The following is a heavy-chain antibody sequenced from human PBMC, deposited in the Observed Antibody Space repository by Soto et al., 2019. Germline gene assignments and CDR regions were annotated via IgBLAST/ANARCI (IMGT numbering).Heavy chain of an antibody. V-gene: IGHV1-18*01. D-gene: IGHD2-2*01. CDR3: ASSRYCISPSRHPSSCGYYYYGMDV. Sequence: ASVKVSCKASGYNFTNYGISWVRQAPGQGLEWMGWISVYNGNTNFAQKLQGRVTMTTDTSTSTAYMELSSLRSEDTAVYYCASSRYCISPSRHPSSCGYYYYGMDVWGQGTTVTVPS. CDR1: GYNFTNYG. CDR2: ISVYNGNT. J-gene: IGHJ6*02.